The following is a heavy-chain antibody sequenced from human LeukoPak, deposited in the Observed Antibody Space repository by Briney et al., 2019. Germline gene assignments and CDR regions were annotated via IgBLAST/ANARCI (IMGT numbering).Heavy chain of an antibody. CDR2: ISSNGGST. CDR3: ARARRDGCNRPFDY. CDR1: GFTFSSYA. Sequence: PVGSLRLSRAASGFTFSSYAMHGVRRAPGKGVEYVLAISSNGGSTNYATSLKGRFTTSRDNSKNTLYLQMGSLRAEDMAVYYCARARRDGCNRPFDYWGEGTLVTVSS. V-gene: IGHV3-64*01. D-gene: IGHD5-24*01. J-gene: IGHJ4*02.